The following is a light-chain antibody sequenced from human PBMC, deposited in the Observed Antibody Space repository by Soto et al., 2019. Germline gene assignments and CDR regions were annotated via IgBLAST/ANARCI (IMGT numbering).Light chain of an antibody. Sequence: PATLSVSPGETATLSCRASQYVSNKVAWYQQKPGQAPRLLILGASTRATGVPARFSGSGSGTDFTLTISRLEPEDFAVYYCQQYGSPWTFGQGTKVDIK. CDR1: QYVSNK. CDR3: QQYGSPWT. V-gene: IGKV3-15*01. J-gene: IGKJ1*01. CDR2: GAS.